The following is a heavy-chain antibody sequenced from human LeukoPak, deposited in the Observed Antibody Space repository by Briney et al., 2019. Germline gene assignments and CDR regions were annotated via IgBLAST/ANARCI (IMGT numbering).Heavy chain of an antibody. J-gene: IGHJ6*02. CDR2: IGDSGGST. V-gene: IGHV3-23*01. D-gene: IGHD3-16*01. CDR3: AKSISYGISPLYGMDV. CDR1: GFTFSSYS. Sequence: GGSLRLSCAASGFTFSSYSMNWVRQAPGKGLEWVAVIGDSGGSTYYADSVKGRFTISRDNSKNTLYLQMNSLRAEDTAVYYCAKSISYGISPLYGMDVWGQGTTVTVSS.